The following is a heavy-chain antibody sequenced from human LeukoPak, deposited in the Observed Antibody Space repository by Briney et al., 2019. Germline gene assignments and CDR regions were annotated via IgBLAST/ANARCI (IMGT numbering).Heavy chain of an antibody. V-gene: IGHV4-39*01. Sequence: PSETLSLTCTVSGGSISSSSYYWGWLRQPPGKGLEWIGSIYYSGSTYYNPSLKSRVTISVDTSKNQFSLKLSSVTAADTAVYYCATPGHKHRDIPLDYWGQGTLVTVSS. CDR2: IYYSGST. CDR3: ATPGHKHRDIPLDY. J-gene: IGHJ4*02. CDR1: GGSISSSSYY. D-gene: IGHD2-15*01.